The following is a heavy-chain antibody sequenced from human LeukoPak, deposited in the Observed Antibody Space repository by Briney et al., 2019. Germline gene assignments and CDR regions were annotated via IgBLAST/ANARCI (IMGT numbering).Heavy chain of an antibody. V-gene: IGHV3-53*01. D-gene: IGHD2-2*01. J-gene: IGHJ3*01. CDR2: VYSGGDK. CDR3: ARAWDFVVGAFDL. Sequence: GGSLRLSCAAAEFSIRLNYMTWVRQAPGKGLEWVSIVYSGGDKYYADSVKGRFTISRDDSKNTLYLQMSSLRGEDTAIYYCARAWDFVVGAFDLWGQGTMVTVSS. CDR1: EFSIRLNY.